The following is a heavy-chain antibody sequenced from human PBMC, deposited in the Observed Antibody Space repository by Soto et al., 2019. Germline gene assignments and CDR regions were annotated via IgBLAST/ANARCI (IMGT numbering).Heavy chain of an antibody. D-gene: IGHD3-16*01. CDR1: GYTRTIYL. V-gene: IGHV5-51*07. CDR3: ARTSFAGRRYYYGMDV. Sequence: WGSQNRSRKVSGYTRTIYLIVLVDTLPVKGLEWLGIIYPGDSDTRYSPSVQGQVTMSADRSISTAYLQWSSLKASDTAMYYCARTSFAGRRYYYGMDVWGQGTAVT. CDR2: IYPGDSDT. J-gene: IGHJ6*02.